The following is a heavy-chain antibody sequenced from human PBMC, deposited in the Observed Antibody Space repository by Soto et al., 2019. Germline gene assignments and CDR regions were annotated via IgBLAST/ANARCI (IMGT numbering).Heavy chain of an antibody. D-gene: IGHD6-6*01. J-gene: IGHJ3*02. CDR2: IYYSGST. CDR1: GGSISSYY. CDR3: ARVRPSIAARPHDAFDI. Sequence: SETLSLTCTVSGGSISSYYWSWIRQPPGKGLEWIGYIYYSGSTNYNPSLKSRVTISVDTSKNQFSLKLSSVTAAETAVYYCARVRPSIAARPHDAFDIWGQGTMVTVSS. V-gene: IGHV4-59*01.